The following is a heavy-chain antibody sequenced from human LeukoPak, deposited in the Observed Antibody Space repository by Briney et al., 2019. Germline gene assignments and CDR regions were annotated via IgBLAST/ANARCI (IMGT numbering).Heavy chain of an antibody. V-gene: IGHV3-9*01. CDR1: GFTFGDYA. J-gene: IGHJ4*02. Sequence: GGSLRLSCAASGFTFGDYAMHWVRQAPGKGLEWVSGISWNSGSIGYADSVKGRFTISRDNAKNSLYLQMNSLRAEDTALYYCAKGGSMVRGVILNYWGQGTLVTVSS. CDR3: AKGGSMVRGVILNY. D-gene: IGHD3-10*01. CDR2: ISWNSGSI.